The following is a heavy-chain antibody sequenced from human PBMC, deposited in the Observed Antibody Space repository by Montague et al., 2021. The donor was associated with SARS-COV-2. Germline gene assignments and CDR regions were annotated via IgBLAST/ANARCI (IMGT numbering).Heavy chain of an antibody. CDR1: GFTFDDYA. J-gene: IGHJ4*02. Sequence: SLILSCAASGFTFDDYAMHWVRQAPGKGLEWVSGISWNSGSIGYXDSVKGRFTISRDNAKNSLYLQMNSLRAEDTALYYCAKFGDGYNSIFDYWGQGTLVTVSS. V-gene: IGHV3-9*01. D-gene: IGHD5-24*01. CDR2: ISWNSGSI. CDR3: AKFGDGYNSIFDY.